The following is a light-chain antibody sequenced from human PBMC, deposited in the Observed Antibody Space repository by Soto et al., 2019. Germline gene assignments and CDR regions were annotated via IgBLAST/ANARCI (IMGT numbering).Light chain of an antibody. CDR2: DAS. CDR3: QQFDDVPYS. J-gene: IGKJ2*03. V-gene: IGKV1-33*01. Sequence: DIQMTQSPSSPSASVGDRVTITCQASQDITNFLNWYQQKPGKAPKLLIYDASSLQTGVPSRFSGSGSGTDFSFTISSLQPEDIATYYCQQFDDVPYSFGQGTKVAIK. CDR1: QDITNF.